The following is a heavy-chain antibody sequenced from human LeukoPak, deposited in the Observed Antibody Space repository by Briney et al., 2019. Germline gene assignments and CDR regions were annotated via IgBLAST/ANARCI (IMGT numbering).Heavy chain of an antibody. V-gene: IGHV1-69*04. J-gene: IGHJ3*02. CDR2: IIPILGIA. CDR1: GGTFSSYA. CDR3: ARTYGDYIAFDI. Sequence: SVKVSCKASGGTFSSYAISWVRQAPGQGLEWMGRIIPILGIANYAQKFQGRVTITADKSTSTAYMELSSLRSEDTAVYYCARTYGDYIAFDIWGQGTMVTVSS. D-gene: IGHD4-17*01.